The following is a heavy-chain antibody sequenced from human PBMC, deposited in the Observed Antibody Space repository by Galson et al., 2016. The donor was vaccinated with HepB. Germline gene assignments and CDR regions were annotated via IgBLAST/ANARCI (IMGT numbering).Heavy chain of an antibody. CDR1: GGAFSSTTYY. D-gene: IGHD4-17*01. CDR2: IHYGGSS. V-gene: IGHV4-39*01. J-gene: IGHJ3*02. Sequence: SETLSLTCTVSGGAFSSTTYYWGWIRQPPGKGLEWIGSIHYGGSSYYNPSLKSRVTISVDTSKNQFSLKLRSVTAADTAVYYCVSLRLNAFDIWGQRTMVTVSS. CDR3: VSLRLNAFDI.